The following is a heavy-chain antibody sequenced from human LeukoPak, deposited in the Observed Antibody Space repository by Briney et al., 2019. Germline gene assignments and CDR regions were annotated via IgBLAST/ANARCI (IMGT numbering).Heavy chain of an antibody. Sequence: GGSLRLSCAVSGFIFNKAWMSWVRQAPGKGLEWVAFIRNDGNDKYYADSVKGRFTISRDNSKNTLFLQMNSLRADDTAVYYCAKGSNYFFDYWGQGSLVTVSS. CDR2: IRNDGNDK. V-gene: IGHV3-30*02. CDR1: GFIFNKAW. J-gene: IGHJ4*02. CDR3: AKGSNYFFDY. D-gene: IGHD1-1*01.